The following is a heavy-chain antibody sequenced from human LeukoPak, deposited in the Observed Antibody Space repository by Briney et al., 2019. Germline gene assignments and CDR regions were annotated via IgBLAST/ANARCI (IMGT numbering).Heavy chain of an antibody. CDR3: ASQTTYSSGWYDRKDY. CDR1: GGSFSGYY. J-gene: IGHJ4*02. CDR2: INHSGST. Sequence: SETLSLTCAVYGGSFSGYYWSWIRQSPGKGLEWIGGINHSGSTNYNPSLKSRVTISVDTSKNQFSLKLSSVTAADTAVYYCASQTTYSSGWYDRKDYWGQGTLVTVSS. V-gene: IGHV4-34*01. D-gene: IGHD6-19*01.